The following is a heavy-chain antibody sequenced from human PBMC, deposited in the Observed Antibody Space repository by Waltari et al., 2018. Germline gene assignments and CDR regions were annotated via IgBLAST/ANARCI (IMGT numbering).Heavy chain of an antibody. Sequence: QVQLVESGGGVVQPGRSLRLSCSASGFTFSSYGMHWVRQAPGQGLEWVAVIWYDGSNKYYADSVKGRFTISRDNSKNTLYLQMNSLRAEDTAMYYCAKDGFWSGTTTYYYGMDVWGQGTTVTVSS. CDR3: AKDGFWSGTTTYYYGMDV. V-gene: IGHV3-30*18. J-gene: IGHJ6*02. CDR1: GFTFSSYG. D-gene: IGHD3-3*01. CDR2: IWYDGSNK.